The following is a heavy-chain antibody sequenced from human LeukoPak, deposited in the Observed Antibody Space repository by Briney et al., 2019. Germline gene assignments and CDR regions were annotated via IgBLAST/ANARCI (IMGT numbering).Heavy chain of an antibody. D-gene: IGHD3-10*01. CDR2: ISGSGGST. J-gene: IGHJ4*02. V-gene: IGHV3-23*01. CDR3: AKVYYYGSGTSRFYFDS. CDR1: GFTFSSYA. Sequence: PGRSLRLSCAASGFTFSSYAMNWVRQAPGKGLEWVAGISGSGGSTYYADSVKGRFTISRDNSKDTLYLQMNSLSPEDTALFYCAKVYYYGSGTSRFYFDSWGQGTLVTVSS.